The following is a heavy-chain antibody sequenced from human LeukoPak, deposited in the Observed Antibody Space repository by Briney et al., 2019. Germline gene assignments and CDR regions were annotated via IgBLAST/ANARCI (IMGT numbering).Heavy chain of an antibody. CDR1: GFTFSSYA. V-gene: IGHV3-23*01. CDR3: ARDLRVITTFDY. J-gene: IGHJ4*02. CDR2: ISGSGGST. Sequence: PGGSLRLSCAASGFTFSSYAMSWVRQAPGKGLEWVSAISGSGGSTYYADSVKGRFTISRDNSKNTLYLQMNSLRAEDTAVYYCARDLRVITTFDYWGQGTLVTVSS. D-gene: IGHD3-22*01.